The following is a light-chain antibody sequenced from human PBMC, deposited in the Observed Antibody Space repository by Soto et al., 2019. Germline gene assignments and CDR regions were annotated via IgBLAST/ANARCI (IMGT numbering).Light chain of an antibody. V-gene: IGKV3-20*01. CDR2: GAS. CDR3: QKYGSSLWT. CDR1: QSVSSSY. J-gene: IGKJ1*01. Sequence: EIVLTQSPGTLSLSPGERATLSCRASQSVSSSYLAWYQQKPGQAPRLLIYGASSRATGIPDRFSGSGSGKDFTLTISRLEPEDFAVYYCQKYGSSLWTFGKGTKVEIK.